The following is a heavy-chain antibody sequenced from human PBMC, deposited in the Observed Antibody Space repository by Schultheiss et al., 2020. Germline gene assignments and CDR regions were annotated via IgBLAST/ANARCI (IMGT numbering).Heavy chain of an antibody. D-gene: IGHD1-14*01. V-gene: IGHV1-2*06. CDR2: INPNSAVT. CDR1: GYTFTGYY. Sequence: ASVKVSCKASGYTFTGYYMHWVRQAPGQGLEWMGRINPNSAVTDYAQNFRGRVTVTRDTSINTAYMELSSLRSDDTAVYYCARSATEPYYFDYWGQGTLVTVSS. J-gene: IGHJ4*02. CDR3: ARSATEPYYFDY.